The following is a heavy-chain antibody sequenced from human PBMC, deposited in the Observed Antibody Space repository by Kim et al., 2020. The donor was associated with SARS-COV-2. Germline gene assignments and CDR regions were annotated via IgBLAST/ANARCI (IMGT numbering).Heavy chain of an antibody. V-gene: IGHV3-21*04. CDR3: ARGSGGATMATCDY. J-gene: IGHJ4*02. D-gene: IGHD5-12*01. Sequence: GGSLRLSCAASGFTFSSYSMNWVRQAPGKGLEWVSSISSSSSYIYYADSVKGRFTISRDNAKNSLYLQMNSLRAEDTAVYYCARGSGGATMATCDYWGQGTLVTVSS. CDR2: ISSSSSYI. CDR1: GFTFSSYS.